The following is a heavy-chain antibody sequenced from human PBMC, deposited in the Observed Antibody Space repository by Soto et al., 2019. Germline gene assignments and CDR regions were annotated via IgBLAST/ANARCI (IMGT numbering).Heavy chain of an antibody. J-gene: IGHJ3*02. D-gene: IGHD6-19*01. V-gene: IGHV4-34*01. CDR1: GGSFSGYY. CDR2: VNPTGST. CDR3: ARSREQWLVDAFDI. Sequence: QVPVQQWGAGLLKSSETLSLTCAVYGGSFSGYYWSWIRQSPGKGLEWIGEVNPTGSTKYNPSLKSRVTISVDTSKNQFSLNLNSVTAADTALYYCARSREQWLVDAFDIWGQGTMVTVSS.